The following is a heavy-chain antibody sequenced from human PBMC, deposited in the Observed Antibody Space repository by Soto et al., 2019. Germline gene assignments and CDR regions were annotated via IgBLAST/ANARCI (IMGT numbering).Heavy chain of an antibody. D-gene: IGHD6-13*01. CDR1: GFTFSNFG. CDR2: ISYDGGNK. CDR3: AKNQPLGDY. Sequence: PGGSLRLSCAASGFTFSNFGMHWVRQAPGKGLEWVAVISYDGGNKYYADSVKGRFTISRDNSKNTLYLQMNSLRAEDTAVYYCAKNQPLGDYWGQGTLVTVSS. V-gene: IGHV3-30*18. J-gene: IGHJ4*02.